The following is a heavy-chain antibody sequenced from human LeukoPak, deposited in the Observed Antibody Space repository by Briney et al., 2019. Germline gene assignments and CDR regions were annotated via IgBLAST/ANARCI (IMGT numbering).Heavy chain of an antibody. Sequence: GGSLRLSCAASGFTFSSYAVSWVRQAPGKGLEWVSAISGSGGSTYYADSVKGRFTISRDNSKNTLYLQMNSLRAEDTAVYYCAKDSTMIVVVSYDYWGQGTLVTVSS. CDR2: ISGSGGST. D-gene: IGHD3-22*01. V-gene: IGHV3-23*01. CDR3: AKDSTMIVVVSYDY. J-gene: IGHJ4*02. CDR1: GFTFSSYA.